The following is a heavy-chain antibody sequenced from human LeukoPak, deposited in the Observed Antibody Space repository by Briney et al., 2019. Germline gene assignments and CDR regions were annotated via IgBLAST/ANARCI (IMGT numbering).Heavy chain of an antibody. CDR2: IYHSGST. J-gene: IGHJ4*02. V-gene: IGHV4-39*07. Sequence: SETLSLTCTVSGGSISSSTYYWGWIRQPPGKGLEWIGSIYHSGSTYYNPSLKSRATISVDTSKNQFSLKLSSVTAADTAVYYCARVDYYDSSGYYYYFDYWGQGTLVTVSS. CDR1: GGSISSSTYY. D-gene: IGHD3-22*01. CDR3: ARVDYYDSSGYYYYFDY.